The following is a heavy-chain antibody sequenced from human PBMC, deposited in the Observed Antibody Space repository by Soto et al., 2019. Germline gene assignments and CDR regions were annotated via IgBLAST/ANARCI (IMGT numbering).Heavy chain of an antibody. J-gene: IGHJ6*03. V-gene: IGHV3-21*01. Sequence: EVQLVESGGGLVKPGGSLRLSCAASGFTFSSYSMNWVRQAPGKGLEWVSSISSSSSYIYYADSVKGRFTISRDNAKNSLYLQMSSLRAEDTAVYYCARDGLPEENSITIFGVAATNRYYYYYYMDVWGKGTTVTVSS. CDR2: ISSSSSYI. CDR3: ARDGLPEENSITIFGVAATNRYYYYYYMDV. D-gene: IGHD3-3*01. CDR1: GFTFSSYS.